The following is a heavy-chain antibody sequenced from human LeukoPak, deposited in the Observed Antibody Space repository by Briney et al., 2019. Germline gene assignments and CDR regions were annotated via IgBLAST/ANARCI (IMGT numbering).Heavy chain of an antibody. D-gene: IGHD2-15*01. CDR3: ARIGYCSGGSCIDWNGMDV. J-gene: IGHJ6*02. CDR2: ISYDGSNK. V-gene: IGHV3-30*04. Sequence: PGRSLRLSCAASGFTFSSYAMHWVRQAPGKGLEWVAVISYDGSNKYYADSVKGRFTISRDNSKNTLYLQMNSLRAEDTAVYYCARIGYCSGGSCIDWNGMDVWGQGTTVTVSS. CDR1: GFTFSSYA.